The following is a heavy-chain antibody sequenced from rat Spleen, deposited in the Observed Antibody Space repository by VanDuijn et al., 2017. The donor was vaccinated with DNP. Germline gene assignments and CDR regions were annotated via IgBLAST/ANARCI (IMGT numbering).Heavy chain of an antibody. CDR2: ISYNGGTP. V-gene: IGHV5-7*01. CDR3: TRHRTIMPYYYAMDA. D-gene: IGHD1-12*01. CDR1: GFTFSDYY. J-gene: IGHJ4*01. Sequence: EVQLVESGGGLVQPGRSLKLSFAASGFTFSDYYMAWVRQAPAKGLEWFATISYNGGTPYYRDSVKGRFTISRDNAQSTLYLQMDSLRSEDTATYYCTRHRTIMPYYYAMDAWGQGASVTVSS.